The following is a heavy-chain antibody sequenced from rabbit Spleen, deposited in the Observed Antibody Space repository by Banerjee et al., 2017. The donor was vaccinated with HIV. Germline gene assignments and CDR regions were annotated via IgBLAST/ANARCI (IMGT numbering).Heavy chain of an antibody. Sequence: QSLEESGGDMVKPGASLTLTCTASGFSFSSSYYMCWVRQAPGKGLEWIGCIYAGNSGSTVYATWAKGRFTISKTSSTTVSLQMTSLTDADTATYFCAKADNVGYAAYGYGFGLWGPGTLVTVS. CDR3: AKADNVGYAAYGYGFGL. CDR1: GFSFSSSYY. CDR2: IYAGNSGST. J-gene: IGHJ6*01. D-gene: IGHD3-1*01. V-gene: IGHV1S40*01.